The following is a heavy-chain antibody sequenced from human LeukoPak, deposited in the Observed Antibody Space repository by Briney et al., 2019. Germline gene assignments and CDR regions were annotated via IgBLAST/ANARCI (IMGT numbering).Heavy chain of an antibody. CDR2: INRSGST. D-gene: IGHD3-10*01. CDR1: GWSFSGYY. J-gene: IGHJ6*02. Sequence: KSSETLSLTCAVYGWSFSGYYWSWIRQPPGKGLEWIGEINRSGSTNDNPSLKSRVTISVDTSKNQFSLRLSSVTAADTAVYYCARDNSYGSGTFYYYAMDVWGQGTTVTVSS. V-gene: IGHV4-34*01. CDR3: ARDNSYGSGTFYYYAMDV.